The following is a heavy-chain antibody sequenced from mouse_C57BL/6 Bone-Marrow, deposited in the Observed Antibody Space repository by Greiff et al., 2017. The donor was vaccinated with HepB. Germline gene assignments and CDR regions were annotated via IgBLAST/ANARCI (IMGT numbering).Heavy chain of an antibody. CDR3: ARSGDYDSYFDY. CDR1: GYTFTDYN. J-gene: IGHJ2*01. CDR2: INPTNGGT. D-gene: IGHD2-4*01. V-gene: IGHV1-18*01. Sequence: EVQLQQSGPELVKPGASVKIPCKASGYTFTDYNLDWVKQSHGKSLEWIGDINPTNGGTIYNQKFKGKATLTVDKSSSTAYMELRSLTSEDTAVYYCARSGDYDSYFDYWGQGTTLTVSS.